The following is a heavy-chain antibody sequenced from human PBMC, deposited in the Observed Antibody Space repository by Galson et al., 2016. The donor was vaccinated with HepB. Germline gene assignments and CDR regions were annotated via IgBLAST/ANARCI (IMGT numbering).Heavy chain of an antibody. V-gene: IGHV6-1*01. CDR3: ARAVMLGRGMDV. D-gene: IGHD3-10*01. Sequence: CAISGDSVSSDSAAWNWIRQSPSRGLEWLGRTYYRSKWYHDYALSVKNRITISPDTSRNQFSLHLNSVTPEDTAVYYCARAVMLGRGMDVWGQGTTVTVSS. CDR2: TYYRSKWYH. J-gene: IGHJ6*02. CDR1: GDSVSSDSAA.